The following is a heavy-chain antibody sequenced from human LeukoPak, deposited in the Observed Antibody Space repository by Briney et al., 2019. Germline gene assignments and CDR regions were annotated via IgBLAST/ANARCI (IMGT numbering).Heavy chain of an antibody. CDR2: IYYSGST. Sequence: PSETLSLTCTVSGGSISSYYWSWIRQPPGKGLEWIGYIYYSGSTNYNPSLKSRVTISVDTSKNQFSLKLSSVTAADTAVYYCARVEVNGRGQYAFDIWGQGKKVNVSS. D-gene: IGHD3-10*02. J-gene: IGHJ3*02. CDR1: GGSISSYY. CDR3: ARVEVNGRGQYAFDI. V-gene: IGHV4-59*01.